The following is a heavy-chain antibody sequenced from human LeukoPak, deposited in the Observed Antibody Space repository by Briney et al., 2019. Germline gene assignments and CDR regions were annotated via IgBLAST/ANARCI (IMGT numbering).Heavy chain of an antibody. CDR3: ARLRWELPSLDI. CDR2: IYYSRST. V-gene: IGHV4-39*01. Sequence: PSETLSLTCTVSGGSISSSSYYWGWIRQPPEKGLEWIGSIYYSRSTYYNPSLKSRVTISVDTSKNQFSLKLSSVTAADTAVYYGARLRWELPSLDIWGQGPMVTVSS. J-gene: IGHJ3*02. CDR1: GGSISSSSYY. D-gene: IGHD1-26*01.